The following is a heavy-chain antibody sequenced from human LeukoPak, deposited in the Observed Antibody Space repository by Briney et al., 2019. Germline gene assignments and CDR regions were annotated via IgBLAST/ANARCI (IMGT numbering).Heavy chain of an antibody. J-gene: IGHJ6*02. CDR3: AGSYCSGGSCYPYYYYGMDV. CDR2: ISAYNGNT. D-gene: IGHD2-15*01. Sequence: GASVQVSCQASGYTFTSYGISWVRQAPGQGLEWMGWISAYNGNTNYAQKLQGRVTMTTDTSTSTAYMELRSLRSDDTAVYYCAGSYCSGGSCYPYYYYGMDVWGQGTTVTVSS. V-gene: IGHV1-18*01. CDR1: GYTFTSYG.